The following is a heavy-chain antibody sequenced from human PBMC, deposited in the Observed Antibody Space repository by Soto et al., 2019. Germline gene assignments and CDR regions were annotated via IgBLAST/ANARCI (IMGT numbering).Heavy chain of an antibody. CDR1: GGSISSGGYY. V-gene: IGHV4-31*03. J-gene: IGHJ5*02. D-gene: IGHD2-2*01. CDR3: ARALPAAIPWFDP. CDR2: IYYSGST. Sequence: TSETLSLTCTVSGGSISSGGYYWSWIRQHPGKGLEWIGYIYYSGSTYYNPSLKSRVTISVDTSKNQFSLKLSSVTAADTAVYYCARALPAAIPWFDPWGQGTLVTVSS.